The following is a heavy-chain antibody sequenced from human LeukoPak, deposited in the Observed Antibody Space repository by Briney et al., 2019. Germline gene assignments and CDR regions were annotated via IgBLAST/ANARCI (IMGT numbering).Heavy chain of an antibody. J-gene: IGHJ4*02. V-gene: IGHV1-69*13. Sequence: SVKVSCKASGGTFSSYAISWMRQAPGQGLEWMGGIIPIFGTANYAQKFQGRVTITADESTSTAYMKLSSLRSEDTAVYYCAILLWFGEFVDYWGQGTLVTVSS. D-gene: IGHD3-10*01. CDR1: GGTFSSYA. CDR3: AILLWFGEFVDY. CDR2: IIPIFGTA.